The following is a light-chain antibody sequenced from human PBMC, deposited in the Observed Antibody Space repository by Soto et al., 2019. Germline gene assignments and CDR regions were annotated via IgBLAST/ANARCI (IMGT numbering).Light chain of an antibody. Sequence: EILMTHSPATLSGSLGERGALSCRASQNIDINLVWYQQKPGQSPRLLIFRASTRATGVPARFSGSGSGTEFTLTIRSLQSEDFAVYYCQQYHHWPPITFGQGTRLEIK. V-gene: IGKV3-15*01. CDR1: QNIDIN. J-gene: IGKJ5*01. CDR3: QQYHHWPPIT. CDR2: RAS.